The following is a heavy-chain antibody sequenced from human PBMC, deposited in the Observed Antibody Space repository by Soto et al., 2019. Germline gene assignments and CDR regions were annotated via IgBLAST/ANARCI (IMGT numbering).Heavy chain of an antibody. D-gene: IGHD3-3*01. J-gene: IGHJ4*02. CDR2: IYYSGST. Sequence: PSETLSLTCNVSGDSIDIYYWNWIRQPPGTGLEWIGYIYYSGSTKYNPSLESRATISADTSKNLVSLKLKSVTSADTAVYFCAGRVDPPEFWGQGLQVTVSS. V-gene: IGHV4-59*01. CDR3: AGRVDPPEF. CDR1: GDSIDIYY.